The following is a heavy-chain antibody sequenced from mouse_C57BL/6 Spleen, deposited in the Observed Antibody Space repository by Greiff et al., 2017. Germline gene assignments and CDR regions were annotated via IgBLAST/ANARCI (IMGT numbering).Heavy chain of an antibody. J-gene: IGHJ4*01. Sequence: EVQLVESGGGLVQPGGSLSLSCAASGFTFTDYYMSWVRQPPGKALEWLGFIRNKANGYTTEYSAYVKGLFTISRDNSQSILYLQMNALRAEDSATYYFARGYYSHYAMDYWGQGTSVTVSS. CDR3: ARGYYSHYAMDY. CDR1: GFTFTDYY. D-gene: IGHD1-1*01. CDR2: IRNKANGYTT. V-gene: IGHV7-3*01.